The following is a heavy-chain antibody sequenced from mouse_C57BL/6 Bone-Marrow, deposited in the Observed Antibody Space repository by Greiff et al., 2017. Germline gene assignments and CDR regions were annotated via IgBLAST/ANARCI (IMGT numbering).Heavy chain of an antibody. CDR3: ARWGYGYDVNY. Sequence: QVQLQQSGAELARPGASVKLSCKASGYAFTSYGISWVKQRTGQGLEWIGEIYPRSGNTYYNEKFKGKATLTADKSSSTAYMELRSLTSEDSAVYFCARWGYGYDVNYWGQGTTLTVSS. D-gene: IGHD2-2*01. CDR2: IYPRSGNT. V-gene: IGHV1-81*01. J-gene: IGHJ2*01. CDR1: GYAFTSYG.